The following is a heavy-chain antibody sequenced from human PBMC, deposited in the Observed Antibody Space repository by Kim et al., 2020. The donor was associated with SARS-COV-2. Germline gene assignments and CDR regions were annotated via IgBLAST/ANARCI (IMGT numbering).Heavy chain of an antibody. V-gene: IGHV1-58*02. CDR2: IVVGSGNT. CDR3: AADAPYYYDSTVYYYYGMDV. J-gene: IGHJ6*02. Sequence: SVKVSCKASGFTFTSSAMQWVRQARGQRLEWIGWIVVGSGNTNYAQKFQERVTITRDMSTSTAYMELSSLRSEDTAVYYCAADAPYYYDSTVYYYYGMDVWGQGTTVTVSS. D-gene: IGHD3-22*01. CDR1: GFTFTSSA.